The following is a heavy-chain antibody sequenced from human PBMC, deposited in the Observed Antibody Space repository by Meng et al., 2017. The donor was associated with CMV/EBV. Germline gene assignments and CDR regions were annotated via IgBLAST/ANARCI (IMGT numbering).Heavy chain of an antibody. V-gene: IGHV1-46*01. J-gene: IGHJ6*02. D-gene: IGHD2-15*01. CDR2: INPSGGST. CDR1: GYTFTSYY. CDR3: ARVPRYRSGGSYGMDV. Sequence: ASVKVSCKASGYTFTSYYMHWVRQAPGQGLEWMGIINPSGGSTSYAQKFQGRVTMTRDTSTSTVYMELSSLRSEDTAVYYCARVPRYRSGGSYGMDVWGQGTTVTVSS.